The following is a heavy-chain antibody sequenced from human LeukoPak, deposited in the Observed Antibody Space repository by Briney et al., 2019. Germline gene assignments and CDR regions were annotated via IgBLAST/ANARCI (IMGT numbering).Heavy chain of an antibody. V-gene: IGHV3-49*04. CDR2: IRSKAYGGTT. J-gene: IGHJ4*02. CDR3: IRDQTPYY. Sequence: GGSLRLACTASGFTFGDYAMTWVRQAPGKGLEWVGFIRSKAYGGTTEYAASVKGRFTISRDDSKSIAYLQMNSLKTEDTAMYYCIRDQTPYYWGQGTLVTVSS. CDR1: GFTFGDYA.